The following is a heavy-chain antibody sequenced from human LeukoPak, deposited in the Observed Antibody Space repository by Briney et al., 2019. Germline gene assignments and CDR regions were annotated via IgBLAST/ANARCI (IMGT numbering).Heavy chain of an antibody. CDR3: ARDNGGGDYVYFDY. J-gene: IGHJ4*02. CDR2: IYYNGST. Sequence: TSETLSLTCTVSGGSISSYHWSWIRQPPGKGLEWIGYIYYNGSTNYNPSLKSRVTISVDTSKNQFSLKLSSVTAADTAVYYCARDNGGGDYVYFDYWGQGTLVTVSS. D-gene: IGHD4-17*01. CDR1: GGSISSYH. V-gene: IGHV4-59*01.